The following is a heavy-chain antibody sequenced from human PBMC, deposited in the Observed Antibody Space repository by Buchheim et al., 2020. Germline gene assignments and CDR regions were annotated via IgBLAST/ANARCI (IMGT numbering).Heavy chain of an antibody. V-gene: IGHV1-46*01. CDR2: INPSGGST. CDR3: ARDREKAGSGSYPGYYFDY. Sequence: QVQLVQSGAEVKKPGASVKVSCKASGYTFTSYYMHWVRQAPGQGLEWMGIINPSGGSTSYAQKFQGRVTMTRDTSTSTVYMELSSLRSGDTAVYYCARDREKAGSGSYPGYYFDYWGQGTL. D-gene: IGHD3-10*01. CDR1: GYTFTSYY. J-gene: IGHJ4*02.